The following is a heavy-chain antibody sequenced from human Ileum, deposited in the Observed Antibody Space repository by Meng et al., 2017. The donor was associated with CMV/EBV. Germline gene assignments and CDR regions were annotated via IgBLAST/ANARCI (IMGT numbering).Heavy chain of an antibody. J-gene: IGHJ5*02. CDR1: GGSFRGYY. D-gene: IGHD3-3*01. CDR2: INHSGST. CDR3: ASYHYDFWSGKGWFDP. V-gene: IGHV4-34*01. Sequence: YGGSFRGYYWSLIRQPPGKGLEWIGEINHSGSTNYTPSLKSRVTISVDTSKNQFSLKLSSVTAADTAVYYCASYHYDFWSGKGWFDPWGQGTLVTVSS.